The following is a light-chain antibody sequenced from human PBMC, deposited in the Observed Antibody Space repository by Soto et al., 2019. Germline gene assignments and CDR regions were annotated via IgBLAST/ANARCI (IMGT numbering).Light chain of an antibody. CDR2: DVS. V-gene: IGLV2-14*01. CDR3: SSYTSITTEG. Sequence: QSALTQPASVSGSPGQSITISCTGTSSDVGGYNYVSWYQQHPGKAPKLMIYDVSSRPSGVSNRFSGSKSGNTASLTISGLQSEDEADYYCSSYTSITTEGFGTGSKVTVL. CDR1: SSDVGGYNY. J-gene: IGLJ1*01.